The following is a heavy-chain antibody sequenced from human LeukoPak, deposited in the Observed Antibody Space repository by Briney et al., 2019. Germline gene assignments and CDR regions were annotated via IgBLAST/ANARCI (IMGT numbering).Heavy chain of an antibody. Sequence: PGGSLRLSCAASGFTFSSYDMNWVRQAPGRGLEWVAVIWYDGSNKDYADSVKGRFTISRDNSKNTLYLQMSSLRAEDTAVYYCARDLCSSTSCYAFYLDYWGQGTLVTVSS. CDR1: GFTFSSYD. CDR2: IWYDGSNK. CDR3: ARDLCSSTSCYAFYLDY. D-gene: IGHD2-2*01. J-gene: IGHJ4*02. V-gene: IGHV3-33*01.